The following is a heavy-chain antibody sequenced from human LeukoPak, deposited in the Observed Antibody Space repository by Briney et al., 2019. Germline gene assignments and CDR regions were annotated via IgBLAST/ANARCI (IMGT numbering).Heavy chain of an antibody. CDR1: GFTFSYFW. D-gene: IGHD4-17*01. CDR2: TNTDGSYS. CDR3: ARDFDGPRASDY. V-gene: IGHV3-74*01. J-gene: IGHJ4*02. Sequence: PGGSLRLSCAASGFTFSYFWMHWFRQTPGKGLVWVSCTNTDGSYSSYADSVKGQFTISRDNVRNTLYLQMSSLRAEDSAVYYCARDFDGPRASDYWGQGISVTVSS.